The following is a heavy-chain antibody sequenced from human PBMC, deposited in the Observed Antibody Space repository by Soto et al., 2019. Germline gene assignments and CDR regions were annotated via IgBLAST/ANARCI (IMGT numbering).Heavy chain of an antibody. CDR2: IYYSGST. Sequence: QVQLQESGPGLVKPSQTLSLTCTVSGGSISSGGYYWSWIRQHPGKGLEWIGYIYYSGSTYYNPSLKRRVTISVNTSKNQFALKLSSVTAADTAVYYCASVGYCSSTSCYAFDIWGQGTMVTVSS. D-gene: IGHD2-2*01. CDR1: GGSISSGGYY. V-gene: IGHV4-31*03. CDR3: ASVGYCSSTSCYAFDI. J-gene: IGHJ3*02.